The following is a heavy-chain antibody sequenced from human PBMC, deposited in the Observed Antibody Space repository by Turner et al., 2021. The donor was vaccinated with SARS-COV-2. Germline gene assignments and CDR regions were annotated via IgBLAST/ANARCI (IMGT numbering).Heavy chain of an antibody. D-gene: IGHD1-1*01. CDR2: IYYSGST. J-gene: IGHJ4*02. Sequence: QLQLQESGPGLVMPSETLSLTCTVSGGSISSSSYYWGWIRQPPGKGLEWIGSIYYSGSTYYNPSLKSRVTISVDKSKNQFSLKLSSVTAADTAVYYCARLRPTQNFDYWGQGTLVTVSS. CDR3: ARLRPTQNFDY. CDR1: GGSISSSSYY. V-gene: IGHV4-39*01.